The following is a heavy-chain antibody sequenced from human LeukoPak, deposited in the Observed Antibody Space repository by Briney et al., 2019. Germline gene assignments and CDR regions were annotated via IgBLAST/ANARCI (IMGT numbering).Heavy chain of an antibody. V-gene: IGHV3-30*03. J-gene: IGHJ4*02. CDR3: VREARGYHYTYFDY. D-gene: IGHD5-18*01. CDR2: ISFDGSER. CDR1: GFTFKTFG. Sequence: GGSLRLSCAASGFTFKTFGMHWVRQAPGKGLEWVAVISFDGSERYYADSVKGRFTISREDAKNSLYLQMNSLRAGDTAVYYCVREARGYHYTYFDYWGQGTLVTVSS.